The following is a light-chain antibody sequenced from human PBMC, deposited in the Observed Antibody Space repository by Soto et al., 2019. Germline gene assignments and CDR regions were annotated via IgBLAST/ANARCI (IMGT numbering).Light chain of an antibody. J-gene: IGKJ5*01. CDR3: MHAKQWPLT. Sequence: DIVMTQTPLSSPVTLGQPASISCRSSESLVHRDGNTYLSWLQQRPGQPPRLLIYKISNRLSGVPDRFSGSGAGTDLTLQISRVEAEGVVVYYCMHAKQWPLTFGQGTRLHLK. CDR2: KIS. CDR1: ESLVHRDGNTY. V-gene: IGKV2-24*01.